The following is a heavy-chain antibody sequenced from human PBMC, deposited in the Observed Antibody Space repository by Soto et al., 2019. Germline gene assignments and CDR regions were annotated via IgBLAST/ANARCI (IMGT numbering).Heavy chain of an antibody. V-gene: IGHV3-21*01. CDR3: ARVSATTAASAFDI. J-gene: IGHJ3*02. CDR1: GFTFSSYS. CDR2: ISSSSSYI. D-gene: IGHD4-17*01. Sequence: PGGSLRLSCAASGFTFSSYSMNWVRQAPGKGLEWVSSISSSSSYIYYADSVKGRFTISRDNAKNSLYLQMNSLRAEDTAVYYCARVSATTAASAFDIWGQGTMVTVSS.